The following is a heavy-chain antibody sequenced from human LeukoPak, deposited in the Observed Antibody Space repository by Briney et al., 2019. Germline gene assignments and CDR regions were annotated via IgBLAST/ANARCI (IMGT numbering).Heavy chain of an antibody. CDR2: INPGDGST. V-gene: IGHV1-46*03. CDR3: TRVGQLVFNY. J-gene: IGHJ4*02. Sequence: ASVKVSCKASGGTFTNHYLHWVRQAPGQGLEWMGIINPGDGSTKYAQKFQGRVTMTRDTSTSTVYMDLSSLRSGDTAVYYCTRVGQLVFNYWGQGTLVIVSS. D-gene: IGHD6-6*01. CDR1: GGTFTNHY.